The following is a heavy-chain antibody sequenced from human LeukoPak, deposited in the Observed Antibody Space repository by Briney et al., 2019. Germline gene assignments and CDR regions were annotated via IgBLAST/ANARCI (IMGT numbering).Heavy chain of an antibody. CDR2: IIPIFGIP. D-gene: IGHD6-25*01. V-gene: IGHV1-69*01. J-gene: IGHJ6*03. Sequence: SVKVSCKASGGTFCTFAISWVRQAPGQGLEWMGGIIPIFGIPDSAQKFQGRLTITADESTTTACMELSSLRSDDTAIYYCGLSGNYYYYYMDVWGKGTTVTVSS. CDR1: GGTFCTFA. CDR3: GLSGNYYYYYMDV.